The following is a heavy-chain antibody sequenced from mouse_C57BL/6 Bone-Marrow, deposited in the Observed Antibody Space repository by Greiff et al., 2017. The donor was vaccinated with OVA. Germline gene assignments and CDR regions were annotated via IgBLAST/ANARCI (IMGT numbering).Heavy chain of an antibody. CDR1: GYTFTSYG. CDR3: ARRVLPTLRTWFAY. V-gene: IGHV1-81*01. CDR2: IYPRSGNT. Sequence: QVQLQQSGAELARPGASVKLSCKASGYTFTSYGISWVKQRTGQGLEWIGEIYPRSGNTYYNEKFKGKATLTADKSSSTAFMELRSLTSEDSAVYFCARRVLPTLRTWFAYWGQGTLVTVSA. D-gene: IGHD5-5*01. J-gene: IGHJ3*01.